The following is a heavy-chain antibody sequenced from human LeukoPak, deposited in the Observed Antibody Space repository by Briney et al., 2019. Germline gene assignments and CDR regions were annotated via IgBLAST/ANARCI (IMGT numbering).Heavy chain of an antibody. CDR3: ARDSHDSSGYYILDY. CDR1: GFTFSSYW. Sequence: PGRSLRLSCAASGFTFSSYWMHWVRQAPGKGLVWVSRINSDGSSTSYADSVKGRFTISRDNAKNSVSLQMNSLRAEDTAVYYCARDSHDSSGYYILDYWGQGTLVTVSS. D-gene: IGHD3-22*01. J-gene: IGHJ4*02. CDR2: INSDGSST. V-gene: IGHV3-74*01.